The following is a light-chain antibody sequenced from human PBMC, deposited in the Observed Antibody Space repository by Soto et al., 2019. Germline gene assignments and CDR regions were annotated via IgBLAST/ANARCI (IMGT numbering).Light chain of an antibody. J-gene: IGKJ1*01. Sequence: EIVMTQSPLSLPVTPGEPASISCRSSQSLLHSNGYNYLDWYVQKPGQSPQLLIYLGSNRASGVPDRLSGSGSGTDFTLKISRVEAEDVGVYYCMQGLRTTPTFGRGTKVEIK. CDR2: LGS. CDR3: MQGLRTTPT. CDR1: QSLLHSNGYNY. V-gene: IGKV2-28*01.